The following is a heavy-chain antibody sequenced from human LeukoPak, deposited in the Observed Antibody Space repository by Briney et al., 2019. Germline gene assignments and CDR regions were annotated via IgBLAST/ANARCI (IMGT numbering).Heavy chain of an antibody. D-gene: IGHD7-27*01. V-gene: IGHV4-34*01. J-gene: IGHJ2*01. Sequence: PSETLSLTCAVYGGSFSGYYWSWIRPPAGKGREWIGEINHSGSTNYNPSLKSRVTISVDTSKNQFSLKLSSVTAADTAVYYCARAVTGVHWYFDLWGGGTLVTVSS. CDR2: INHSGST. CDR1: GGSFSGYY. CDR3: ARAVTGVHWYFDL.